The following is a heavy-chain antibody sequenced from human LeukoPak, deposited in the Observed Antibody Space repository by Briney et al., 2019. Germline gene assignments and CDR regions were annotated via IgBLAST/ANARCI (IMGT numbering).Heavy chain of an antibody. CDR2: IYTSGST. J-gene: IGHJ3*02. Sequence: PSETLSLTCAVSGGSISSYYWSWIRQPAGKGLEWIGRIYTSGSTNYNPSLKSRVTMSVDTSKNQFSLKLSSVTAADTAVYYCARDQSEERFDALDIWGQGTMVTVSS. D-gene: IGHD5-24*01. CDR1: GGSISSYY. V-gene: IGHV4-4*07. CDR3: ARDQSEERFDALDI.